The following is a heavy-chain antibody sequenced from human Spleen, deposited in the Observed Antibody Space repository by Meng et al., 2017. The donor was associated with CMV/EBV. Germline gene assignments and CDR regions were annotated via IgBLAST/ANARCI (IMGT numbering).Heavy chain of an antibody. CDR1: GFTFSNYG. V-gene: IGHV3-30*02. Sequence: GESLKISCAASGFTFSNYGMHWVRQAPGKGLEWVAFIRYDGNNQNYADSVKGRFTISRDNSKNTLYLQMNSLRREDTAVYYCASTFTMYYYDTSGYPHIDSWGQGTLVTVSS. J-gene: IGHJ4*02. CDR2: IRYDGNNQ. CDR3: ASTFTMYYYDTSGYPHIDS. D-gene: IGHD3-22*01.